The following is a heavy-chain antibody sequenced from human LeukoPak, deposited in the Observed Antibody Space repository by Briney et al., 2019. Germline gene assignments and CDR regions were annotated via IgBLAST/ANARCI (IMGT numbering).Heavy chain of an antibody. CDR2: ISGSGGTT. CDR3: AKRMAGDNYGHDY. J-gene: IGHJ4*02. CDR1: GFTFSTYA. D-gene: IGHD5-18*01. V-gene: IGHV3-23*01. Sequence: GGSLRLSCAVSGFTFSTYAMSWVRQAPGKGLEWVSAISGSGGTTHYAHSVKGRFTISRDNSKNTLYLQMNSLRAEDTGVYYCAKRMAGDNYGHDYWGQGTLVTVSS.